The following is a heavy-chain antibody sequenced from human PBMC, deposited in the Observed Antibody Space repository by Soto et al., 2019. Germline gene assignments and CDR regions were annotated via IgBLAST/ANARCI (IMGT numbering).Heavy chain of an antibody. CDR1: GFTFNTAW. J-gene: IGHJ4*02. CDR3: TAGSPFTY. Sequence: EVQLVESGGGLVKPGGSLRLSCAASGFTFNTAWLTWVRQAPGKGLEWVGRIKGKPDGGTTDYAAPVEGRFTISRDDSQNTLFLQMNSLKTEDTAVYYCTAGSPFTYWGPGTLVTVSS. V-gene: IGHV3-15*01. CDR2: IKGKPDGGTT.